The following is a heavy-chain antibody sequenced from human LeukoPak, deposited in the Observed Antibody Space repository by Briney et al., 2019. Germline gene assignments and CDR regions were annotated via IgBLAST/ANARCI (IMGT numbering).Heavy chain of an antibody. V-gene: IGHV4-59*01. CDR3: AKDSLGATPPWYFDY. CDR1: GGSISNSY. D-gene: IGHD1-26*01. Sequence: SETLSLTCTVSGGSISNSYWSWIRQPPGKGLEWIGYIYYSGGTNYSPSLKSRVTVSVDTSKNQFSLKLSSVTAADTAVYYCAKDSLGATPPWYFDYWGQGTLVTVSS. J-gene: IGHJ4*02. CDR2: IYYSGGT.